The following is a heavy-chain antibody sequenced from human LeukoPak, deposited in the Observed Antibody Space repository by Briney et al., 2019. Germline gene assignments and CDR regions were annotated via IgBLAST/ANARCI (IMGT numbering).Heavy chain of an antibody. V-gene: IGHV1-69*05. CDR2: IIPIFGTA. Sequence: ASVKVSCKASGYTFSSYAISWVRQAPGQGLEWMGRIIPIFGTANYAQKFQGRVTITTDESTSTAYMELSSLRSEDTAVYYCARDKGGYSYGPFDPWGQGTLVTVSS. CDR1: GYTFSSYA. J-gene: IGHJ5*02. D-gene: IGHD5-18*01. CDR3: ARDKGGYSYGPFDP.